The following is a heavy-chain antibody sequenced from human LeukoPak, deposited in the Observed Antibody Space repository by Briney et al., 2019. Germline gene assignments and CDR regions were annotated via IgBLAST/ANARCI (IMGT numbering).Heavy chain of an antibody. CDR1: GYTFTSYG. D-gene: IGHD5-12*01. J-gene: IGHJ4*02. CDR2: ISAYNGET. CDR3: ARTRPTMEGGGFDY. Sequence: ASVKVSCKASGYTFTSYGISWVRQAPGQGLEWVGWISAYNGETNYAQKVQGRVTMTTDTSTTTAYMELRSLRSDDTAMYYCARTRPTMEGGGFDYWGQGTLVTVSS. V-gene: IGHV1-18*01.